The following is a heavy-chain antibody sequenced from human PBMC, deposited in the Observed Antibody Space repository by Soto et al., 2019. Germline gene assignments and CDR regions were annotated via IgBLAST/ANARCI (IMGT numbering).Heavy chain of an antibody. J-gene: IGHJ4*02. CDR3: ARDLGYCSGGSCYSVDY. V-gene: IGHV3-21*01. Sequence: GGSLRLSCAASGFTFSSYSMNWVRQAPGKGLEWVSSISSSSSYIYYADSVKGRFTISRDNAKNSLYLQMNSLRAEDTAVYYCARDLGYCSGGSCYSVDYWGQGTLVTVSS. CDR1: GFTFSSYS. D-gene: IGHD2-15*01. CDR2: ISSSSSYI.